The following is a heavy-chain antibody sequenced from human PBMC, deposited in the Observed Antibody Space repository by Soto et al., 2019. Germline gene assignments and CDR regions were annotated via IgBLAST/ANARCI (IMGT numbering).Heavy chain of an antibody. CDR2: ISSSSSTI. CDR1: GFTFSSYS. V-gene: IGHV3-48*01. CDR3: ARANYYGSPGDFDY. J-gene: IGHJ4*02. Sequence: LRLSCAASGFTFSSYSVNWVRQAPGKGLEWVSYISSSSSTIYYADSVKGRFTISRDNAKNSLYLQMNSLRAEDTAVYYCARANYYGSPGDFDYWGQGTLVTVSS. D-gene: IGHD3-10*01.